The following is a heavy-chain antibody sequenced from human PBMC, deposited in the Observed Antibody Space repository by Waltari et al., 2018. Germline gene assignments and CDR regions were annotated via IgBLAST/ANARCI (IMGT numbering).Heavy chain of an antibody. V-gene: IGHV3-21*01. Sequence: EVQLVESGGGLVKPGGSLRLSCAASGFTFSSYSMHWLRQAPGKGLEWVSSISSSSSYIYYADSVKGRFTISRDNAKNSLYLQMNSLRAEDTAVYYCARKKLQPLLHFDYWGQGTLVTVSS. CDR2: ISSSSSYI. J-gene: IGHJ4*02. CDR3: ARKKLQPLLHFDY. CDR1: GFTFSSYS. D-gene: IGHD2-21*02.